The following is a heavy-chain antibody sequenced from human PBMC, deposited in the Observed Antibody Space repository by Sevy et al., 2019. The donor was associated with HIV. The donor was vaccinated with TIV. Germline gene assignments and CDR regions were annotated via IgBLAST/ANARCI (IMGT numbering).Heavy chain of an antibody. CDR2: IRSNTEGGTT. CDR1: GFTFTNAW. J-gene: IGHJ4*01. D-gene: IGHD4-17*01. Sequence: GGSLRLSCAVSGFTFTNAWMGWVRQAPGKGLEWVGRIRSNTEGGTTNYAAPLKGRLTISRDDSKNTLYLQMNILKRADTAVYYCTTDREYSDYKGGFDYWGHGTLVTVSS. V-gene: IGHV3-15*06. CDR3: TTDREYSDYKGGFDY.